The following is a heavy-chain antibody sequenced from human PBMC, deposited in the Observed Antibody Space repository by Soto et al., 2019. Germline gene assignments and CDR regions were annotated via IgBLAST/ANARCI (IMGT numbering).Heavy chain of an antibody. CDR1: GGSFSGYY. J-gene: IGHJ5*02. CDR3: VRTARQGAVAPHWFDR. D-gene: IGHD2-21*02. Sequence: PSETLSLTCAVYGGSFSGYYWSWIRQAPGKGLEWIGYVYYTGSTYYNPSLMSRLTISVDTSKNRFSLKLTSVTAAETAVYYCVRTARQGAVAPHWFDRWGQGTQVTVS. CDR2: VYYTGST. V-gene: IGHV4-30-4*01.